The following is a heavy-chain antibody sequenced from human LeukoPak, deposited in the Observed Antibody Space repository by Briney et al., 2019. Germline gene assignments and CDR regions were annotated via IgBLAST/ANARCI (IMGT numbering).Heavy chain of an antibody. CDR1: GYTFTGYY. CDR2: INPNSGGT. V-gene: IGHV1-2*06. D-gene: IGHD2-15*01. CDR3: ARGTRRYCSGGSCYRY. Sequence: ASVKVSCKASGYTFTGYYMHWVRQAPGQGLEWMGRINPNSGGTNYAQKFQGRVTMTRDTSISTAYMELSRLRSDDTAVYYCARGTRRYCSGGSCYRYWRQGTLVTVSS. J-gene: IGHJ4*02.